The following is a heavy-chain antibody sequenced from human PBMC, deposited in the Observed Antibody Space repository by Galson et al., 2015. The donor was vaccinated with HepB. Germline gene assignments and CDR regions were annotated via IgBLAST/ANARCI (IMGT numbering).Heavy chain of an antibody. CDR2: IYHSGST. CDR1: GGSISSGGYS. CDR3: ARGKAGNYATFDY. Sequence: SLTCAVSGGSISSGGYSWSWIRQPPGKGLEWIGYIYHSGSTYYNPSLKSRVTISIDRSKNQFSLKLSSVTAADTAVYYCARGKAGNYATFDYWGQGTLVTVSS. D-gene: IGHD4-11*01. J-gene: IGHJ4*02. V-gene: IGHV4-30-2*01.